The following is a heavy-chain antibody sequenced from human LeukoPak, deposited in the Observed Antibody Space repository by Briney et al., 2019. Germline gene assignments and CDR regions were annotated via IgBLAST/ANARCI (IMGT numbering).Heavy chain of an antibody. CDR3: ARVPWFGEPITDY. Sequence: SETLSLICSVSIDSISSYYWSGMREPRGEGVEGIGYNYTRGSTNYNRSRKSRVTIPAATSKHQFSLKLSSVTAADTAVYYCARVPWFGEPITDYWGQGTLVTVSS. D-gene: IGHD3-10*01. CDR2: NYTRGST. CDR1: IDSISSYY. V-gene: IGHV4-4*09. J-gene: IGHJ4*02.